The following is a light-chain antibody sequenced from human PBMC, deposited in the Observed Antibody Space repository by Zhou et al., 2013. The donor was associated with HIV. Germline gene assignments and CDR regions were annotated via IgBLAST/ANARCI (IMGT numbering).Light chain of an antibody. CDR1: QGISTW. J-gene: IGKJ3*01. V-gene: IGKV1-12*01. Sequence: DIQMTQSPSSLSASVGDRVTITCRASQGISTWVGWYQQKPGKAPKLMIHGASNLQSGVPSRFSGSGSGTLFTLTISSLQPEDFATYFCQQANTFPFTFGPGTKVGYQT. CDR2: GAS. CDR3: QQANTFPFT.